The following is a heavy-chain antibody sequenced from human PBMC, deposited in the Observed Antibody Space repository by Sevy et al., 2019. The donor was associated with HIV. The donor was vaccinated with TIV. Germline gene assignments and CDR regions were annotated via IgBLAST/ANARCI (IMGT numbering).Heavy chain of an antibody. J-gene: IGHJ4*02. CDR2: ISSGSSYI. CDR1: GFTFSYYN. Sequence: GGSLRLSCAASGFTFSYYNMNWVRQAPGKGLEWVSSISSGSSYIFYVDSVKGRFTISRDNAKDSLFLQMNSLRAEDTAVYYCARILDYYASGPPDSWGRGTLVTVSS. V-gene: IGHV3-21*01. D-gene: IGHD3-10*01. CDR3: ARILDYYASGPPDS.